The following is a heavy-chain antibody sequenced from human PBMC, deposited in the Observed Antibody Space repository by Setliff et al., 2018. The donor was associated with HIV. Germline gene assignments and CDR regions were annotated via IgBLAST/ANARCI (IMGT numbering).Heavy chain of an antibody. CDR1: GGSFSGYY. Sequence: SETLSLTCSVSGGSFSGYYWSWIRQPPGKGLEWIGYIYIYNSGSTNYNPSLTSRATISADTSRNQFSLKLTSVTAADTAIYYCARGVNFDYWGQGTQVTVSS. CDR2: IYIYNSGST. V-gene: IGHV4-59*01. CDR3: ARGVNFDY. D-gene: IGHD3-3*01. J-gene: IGHJ4*02.